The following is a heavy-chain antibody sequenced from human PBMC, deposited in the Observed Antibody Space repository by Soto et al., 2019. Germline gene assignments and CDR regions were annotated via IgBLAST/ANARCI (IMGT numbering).Heavy chain of an antibody. CDR3: ARSGVPKTMGADAFDI. Sequence: QVQLVESGGGVVQPGRSLRLSCAASGFTFSTYAIHWVRQAPGKGLEWVAVISYDGSNKYYADSVKGRFTISRDNSKNTLYLQMNSLRAEDTAVYYCARSGVPKTMGADAFDIWGQGTMVTVSS. V-gene: IGHV3-30-3*01. CDR2: ISYDGSNK. J-gene: IGHJ3*02. CDR1: GFTFSTYA. D-gene: IGHD3-16*01.